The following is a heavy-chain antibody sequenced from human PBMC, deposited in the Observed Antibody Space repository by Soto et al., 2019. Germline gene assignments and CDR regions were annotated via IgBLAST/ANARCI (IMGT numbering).Heavy chain of an antibody. CDR3: ARENGLQDYYDSSGYYFSLGY. Sequence: ASVKVSCKVSGYTLTELSMHWVRQAPGKGLEWMGGFDPEDGETIYAQKFQGRVTMTRDTSTSTVYMELSSLRSEDTAVYYCARENGLQDYYDSSGYYFSLGYWGQGTLVPVSS. CDR1: GYTLTELS. CDR2: FDPEDGET. D-gene: IGHD3-22*01. V-gene: IGHV1-24*01. J-gene: IGHJ4*02.